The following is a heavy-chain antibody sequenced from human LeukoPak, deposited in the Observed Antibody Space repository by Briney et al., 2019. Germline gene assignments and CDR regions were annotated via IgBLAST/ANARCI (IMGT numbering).Heavy chain of an antibody. Sequence: SETLSLTCAVYGGSFSGYYWSWIRQPPGKGLEWIGEINHSGSTNYNPSLKSRVTISVDTSKNQFSLKLSSVTAADTAVYYCARVGYDFWSGYPNYYYYMDVWGKGTTVTVSS. CDR3: ARVGYDFWSGYPNYYYYMDV. D-gene: IGHD3-3*01. CDR1: GGSFSGYY. CDR2: INHSGST. J-gene: IGHJ6*03. V-gene: IGHV4-34*01.